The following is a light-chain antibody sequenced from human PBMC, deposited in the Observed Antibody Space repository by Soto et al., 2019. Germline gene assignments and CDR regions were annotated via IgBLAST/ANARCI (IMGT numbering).Light chain of an antibody. V-gene: IGKV1-5*03. J-gene: IGKJ4*01. Sequence: DIQMTQSPSTLSASVGDRVTITCRASQSISSWLAWYQQKPGKAPKLVIHKASSLESGLPSRFSGSGSGTDFTLTISNLQPDDFATYYCQQYDSYPLTFGGGTKVEIK. CDR2: KAS. CDR3: QQYDSYPLT. CDR1: QSISSW.